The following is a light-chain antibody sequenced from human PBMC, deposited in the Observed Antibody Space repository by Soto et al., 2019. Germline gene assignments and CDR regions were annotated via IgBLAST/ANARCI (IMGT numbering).Light chain of an antibody. CDR1: QGINSA. CDR2: GAT. Sequence: AIQLTQSPSSLSASVGDRVTLTCRASQGINSALAWYQQRSGKPPKLHIFGATSLESGVPSRFSGSASGTDFTLTIDSLQPEDFATYYCQNFTNDPTFGGGTRVEI. V-gene: IGKV1D-13*01. CDR3: QNFTNDPT. J-gene: IGKJ4*01.